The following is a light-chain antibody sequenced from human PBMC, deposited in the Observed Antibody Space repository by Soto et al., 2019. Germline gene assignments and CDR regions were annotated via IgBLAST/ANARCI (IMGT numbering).Light chain of an antibody. J-gene: IGLJ1*01. V-gene: IGLV2-23*01. Sequence: QSALAQPASVSGSPGQSITISCTGTSSDVGTYKAVSWYQQHPGKAPKLIIFEARKRPSGLSNRFSGSKSGNTASLTISGLQAEDEADYYCSSYAGRNINVFGGGTKVTVL. CDR1: SSDVGTYKA. CDR2: EAR. CDR3: SSYAGRNINV.